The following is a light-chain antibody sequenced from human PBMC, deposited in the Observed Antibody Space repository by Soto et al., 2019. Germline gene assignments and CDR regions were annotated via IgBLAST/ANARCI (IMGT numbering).Light chain of an antibody. CDR2: ENN. J-gene: IGLJ1*01. CDR3: GTWDHSVSGYV. Sequence: QSVLTQPPSVSAAPGQQVTISCSGSSSNIGNNYVSWFQHLPGATPKLLIYENNRRPTGIPDRFSGSKSATSATLGITGLQTGDEDDYYCGTWDHSVSGYVFGTGTKVTVL. V-gene: IGLV1-51*02. CDR1: SSNIGNNY.